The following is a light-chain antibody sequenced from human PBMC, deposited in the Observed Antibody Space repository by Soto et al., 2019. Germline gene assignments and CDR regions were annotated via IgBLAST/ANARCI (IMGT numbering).Light chain of an antibody. Sequence: EIVLTQSPGTLSLSPGERATLSCRASQSVSNRLAWYQQKPGQAPRLLISGASSRATGIPDRFSGSGSETDFTLTVSRLELEDFAVYFCHQYGTSPQTFGQGTKVDIK. J-gene: IGKJ1*01. V-gene: IGKV3-20*01. CDR3: HQYGTSPQT. CDR2: GAS. CDR1: QSVSNR.